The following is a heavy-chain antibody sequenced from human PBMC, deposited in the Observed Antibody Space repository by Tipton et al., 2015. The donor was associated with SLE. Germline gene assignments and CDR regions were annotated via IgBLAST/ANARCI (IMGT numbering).Heavy chain of an antibody. CDR2: ISSRGSSI. V-gene: IGHV3-48*03. D-gene: IGHD6-13*01. J-gene: IGHJ5*02. CDR3: ARVGGGSSWYGWFDP. CDR1: GFSFSSFE. Sequence: SLRLSCAASGFSFSSFEMNWVRQAPGKRLEWVSYISSRGSSIYYADSVKGRFTISRHNSKNTLYLQMNSLRAEDTAVYYCARVGGGSSWYGWFDPWGQGTLVTVSS.